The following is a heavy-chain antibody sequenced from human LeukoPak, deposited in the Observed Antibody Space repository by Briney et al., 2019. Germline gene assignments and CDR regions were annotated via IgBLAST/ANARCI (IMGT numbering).Heavy chain of an antibody. Sequence: PSETLSLTCTVSGYSISSGYYWGWIRQPPGKGLEWIGSIYHSGSTYYNPSLKSRVTISVDTSKNQFSLKLSSVTAADTAAYYCARVDCSSTSCLFDYWGQGTLVTVSS. J-gene: IGHJ4*02. CDR3: ARVDCSSTSCLFDY. CDR2: IYHSGST. V-gene: IGHV4-38-2*02. CDR1: GYSISSGYY. D-gene: IGHD2-2*01.